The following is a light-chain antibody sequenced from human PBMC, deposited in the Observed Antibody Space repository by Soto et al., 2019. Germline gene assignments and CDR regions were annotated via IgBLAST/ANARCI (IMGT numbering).Light chain of an antibody. CDR1: QSVSSSF. V-gene: IGKV3-20*01. J-gene: IGKJ4*01. CDR3: QQYGSSPLT. CDR2: GAS. Sequence: EIVLTQSPGTLSLSPGERATLSCRASQSVSSSFLAWYQQKPGQAPRLLIYGASSRATGIPDRFSGSGSGIDFTLTISRLEPEDGAVYYCQQYGSSPLTFGGGTKVEIK.